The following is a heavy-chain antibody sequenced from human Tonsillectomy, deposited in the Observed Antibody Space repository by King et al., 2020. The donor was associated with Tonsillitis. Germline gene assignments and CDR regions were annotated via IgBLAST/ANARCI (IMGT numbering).Heavy chain of an antibody. D-gene: IGHD6-19*01. CDR1: GFTFSSYS. Sequence: QLVQSGGGLVQPGGSLRVSCAASGFTFSSYSMNWVRQAPGKGLEWVSYISSSSSTIYYADSVKGRFTLSRDNAKNSLYLQLNSLRDEDTAVYYCARMGSGGFSSGWSSGYFDYWGQGTLVTVSS. J-gene: IGHJ4*02. CDR2: ISSSSSTI. V-gene: IGHV3-48*02. CDR3: ARMGSGGFSSGWSSGYFDY.